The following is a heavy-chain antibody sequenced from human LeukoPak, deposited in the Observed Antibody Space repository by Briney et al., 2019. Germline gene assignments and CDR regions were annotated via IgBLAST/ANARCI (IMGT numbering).Heavy chain of an antibody. J-gene: IGHJ4*02. Sequence: GGSLRLSCAASGFTFSSYAMSWVRQAPGKGLEWVSAISGSGGSTYYADSVKGRFTISRDNSKNTLYLQMSSLRAEDTAVYYCAKLGSGYSFRYWGQGTLVTVSS. CDR3: AKLGSGYSFRY. CDR2: ISGSGGST. V-gene: IGHV3-23*01. D-gene: IGHD3-22*01. CDR1: GFTFSSYA.